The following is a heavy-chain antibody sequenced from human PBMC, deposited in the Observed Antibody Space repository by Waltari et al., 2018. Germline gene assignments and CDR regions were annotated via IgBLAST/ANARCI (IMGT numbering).Heavy chain of an antibody. D-gene: IGHD4-17*01. CDR1: GGSISSGDYY. CDR3: ARGDDYGDYGYWFDP. CDR2: IYYSGST. V-gene: IGHV4-30-4*08. J-gene: IGHJ5*02. Sequence: QVQLQESGPGLVKPSQTLSLTCTVSGGSISSGDYYWSWIRQPPGKGLEWIGYIYYSGSTYYNPSLKSRVTISVDTSKNQFSLKLSSVTAADTAVYYCARGDDYGDYGYWFDPWGQGTLVTVSS.